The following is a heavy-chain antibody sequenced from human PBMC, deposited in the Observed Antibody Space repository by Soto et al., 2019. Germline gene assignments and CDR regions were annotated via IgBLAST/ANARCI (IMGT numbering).Heavy chain of an antibody. CDR3: ARLGPYGSGSXSFRYTWFDP. J-gene: IGHJ5*02. Sequence: PGGSLRLSCAASGFSVSSSHMNWVRQAPGKGPEWVSVIYSGGSTYYAVSVKGRFTISRDNSKNTVYLQMNSLRAEDTAVYYCARLGPYGSGSXSFRYTWFDPWGQGT. CDR1: GFSVSSSH. CDR2: IYSGGST. V-gene: IGHV3-53*01. D-gene: IGHD3-10*01.